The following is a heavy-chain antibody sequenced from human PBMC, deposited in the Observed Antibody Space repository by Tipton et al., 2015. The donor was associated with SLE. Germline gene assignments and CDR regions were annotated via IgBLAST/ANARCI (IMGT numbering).Heavy chain of an antibody. Sequence: TLSLTCAVYGGSFSAYYWSWIRQHPGKGLEWIGEINHSGSTNYNPSLKSRVTISVDTSKNQFSLKLSSVTAADTAVYYCARAPGLERSYFYYFSMDVWGKGTTVTVSS. D-gene: IGHD1-1*01. V-gene: IGHV4-34*01. CDR3: ARAPGLERSYFYYFSMDV. J-gene: IGHJ6*03. CDR1: GGSFSAYY. CDR2: INHSGST.